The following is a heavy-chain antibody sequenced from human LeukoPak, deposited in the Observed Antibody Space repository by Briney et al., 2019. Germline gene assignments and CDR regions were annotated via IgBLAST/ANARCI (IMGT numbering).Heavy chain of an antibody. Sequence: GASVMASCRASGYPFTGYYIHWVRQAPGQGLEWMGWINPDSGVTDHSQQFQGRVTMTRDTSMNTAYMEVRGLRFDDTALYYCARHVGATRDLDPWGQGTLVTVSS. V-gene: IGHV1-2*02. CDR3: ARHVGATRDLDP. CDR2: INPDSGVT. J-gene: IGHJ5*02. CDR1: GYPFTGYY. D-gene: IGHD1-26*01.